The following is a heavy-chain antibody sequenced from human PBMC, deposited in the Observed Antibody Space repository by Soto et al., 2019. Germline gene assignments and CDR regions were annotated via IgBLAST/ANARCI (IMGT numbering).Heavy chain of an antibody. J-gene: IGHJ4*02. CDR3: ARDGELRTYRARYYFDY. CDR2: INPSGGST. Sequence: ASVKVSCKASGYTLTSYYMHWVRQAPGQGLEWMGIINPSGGSTSYAQKFQGRVTMTRDTSTSTVYMELSSLRSEDTAVYYCARDGELRTYRARYYFDYWGQGTLVTVSS. CDR1: GYTLTSYY. V-gene: IGHV1-46*01. D-gene: IGHD1-26*01.